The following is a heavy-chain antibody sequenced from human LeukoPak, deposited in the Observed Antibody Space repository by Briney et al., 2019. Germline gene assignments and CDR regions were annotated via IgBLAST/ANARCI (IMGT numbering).Heavy chain of an antibody. J-gene: IGHJ5*02. V-gene: IGHV4-30-4*01. CDR1: GGSVNVGDNY. CDR2: ISYSGNT. Sequence: SETLSLTCTVSGGSVNVGDNYWTWIRQPLGKGLEWVGFISYSGNTFYNPSLNSRVSMSLDTSYNHFSLKLTSVTAADTAVYYCARGSGSDPWPIFDPWGQGILVTVSS. CDR3: ARGSGSDPWPIFDP. D-gene: IGHD3-10*01.